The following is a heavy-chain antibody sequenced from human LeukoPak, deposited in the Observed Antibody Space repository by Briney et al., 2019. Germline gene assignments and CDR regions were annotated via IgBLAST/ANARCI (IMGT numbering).Heavy chain of an antibody. Sequence: GRSLRLSCAASGFTFSSFGMHWVRQAPGKGLEWVAVISYDGSNKYYADSVKGRFTISRGNSKNTLYLQMNSLRAEDTAVYYCARVFSKWDIVGATTFDYWGQGTLVTVSS. V-gene: IGHV3-30*03. CDR3: ARVFSKWDIVGATTFDY. CDR1: GFTFSSFG. J-gene: IGHJ4*02. CDR2: ISYDGSNK. D-gene: IGHD1-26*01.